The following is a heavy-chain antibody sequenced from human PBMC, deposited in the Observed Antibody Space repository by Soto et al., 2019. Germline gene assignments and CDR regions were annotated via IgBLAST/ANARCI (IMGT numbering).Heavy chain of an antibody. CDR2: INPNGGVT. CDR3: ARESGGATATLDYYYFYFDV. D-gene: IGHD5-12*01. J-gene: IGHJ6*03. V-gene: IGHV1-2*04. CDR1: GDTFNDYY. Sequence: QVQLVQSGAEVKRPGASVTVSCRSSGDTFNDYYIHWVRQAPGQGLEWMGWINPNGGVTKYAQKFQGWVSMTRDTSIRTVYMQLSRLRSDDTAVYFCARESGGATATLDYYYFYFDVWGTGTTVTVSS.